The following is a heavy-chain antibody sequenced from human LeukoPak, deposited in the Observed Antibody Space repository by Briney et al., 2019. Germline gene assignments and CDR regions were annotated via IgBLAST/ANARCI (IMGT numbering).Heavy chain of an antibody. J-gene: IGHJ4*02. CDR3: ARTVEMATTSD. D-gene: IGHD5-24*01. CDR1: GYSLTSYW. CDR2: IYPGDSDT. Sequence: GGSLKISFKGSGYSLTSYWIGWVRQMPGKGVEWVGIIYPGDSDTRYSPSFQGQVTISADKSSSTAYLQWSSLKASDTAMYYCARTVEMATTSDWGQGTLVTVSS. V-gene: IGHV5-51*01.